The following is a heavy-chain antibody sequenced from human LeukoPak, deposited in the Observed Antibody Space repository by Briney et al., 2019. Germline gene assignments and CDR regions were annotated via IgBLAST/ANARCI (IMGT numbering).Heavy chain of an antibody. CDR1: GYTFTSYG. CDR2: ISAYNGNT. CDR3: ARERGRGVGATHDAFDI. Sequence: ASVKVSCKASGYTFTSYGISWVRQAPGQGLEWMGWISAYNGNTNYAQKLQGRVTMTTDTSTSTAYMELRSLRSEDTAVYYCARERGRGVGATHDAFDIWGQGTMVTVSS. J-gene: IGHJ3*02. V-gene: IGHV1-18*01. D-gene: IGHD1-26*01.